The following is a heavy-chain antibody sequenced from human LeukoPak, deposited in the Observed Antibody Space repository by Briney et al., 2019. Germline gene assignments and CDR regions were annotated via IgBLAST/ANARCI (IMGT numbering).Heavy chain of an antibody. CDR3: ATRGSYYYMDV. Sequence: ASVKVSCKASGGTFSSYAISWVRQAPGQGREWMGRIIPIFGTANYAQKFQGRVTITTDESTSTAYMELSSLRSEDTAVYYCATRGSYYYMDVGGKGTTVTVFS. V-gene: IGHV1-69*05. CDR1: GGTFSSYA. J-gene: IGHJ6*03. D-gene: IGHD5-12*01. CDR2: IIPIFGTA.